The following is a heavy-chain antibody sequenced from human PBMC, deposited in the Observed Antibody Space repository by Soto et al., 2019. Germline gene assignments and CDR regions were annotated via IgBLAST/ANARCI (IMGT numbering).Heavy chain of an antibody. J-gene: IGHJ5*02. CDR3: ARDYYDSSGYSIGFDP. CDR2: IYYSGST. V-gene: IGHV4-31*03. CDR1: GGSISSGGYY. D-gene: IGHD3-22*01. Sequence: QVQLQESGPGLVKPSQTLSLTCTVSGGSISSGGYYWSWIHQHPGKGLEWIGYIYYSGSTYYNPSLKSRVTISVDTSKNQFSLKLSSVPAADTAVYYCARDYYDSSGYSIGFDPWGQGTLVTVSS.